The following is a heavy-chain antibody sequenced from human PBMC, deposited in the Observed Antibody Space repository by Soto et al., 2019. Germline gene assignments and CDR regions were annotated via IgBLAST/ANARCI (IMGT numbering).Heavy chain of an antibody. CDR3: ARATSFSGHHGY. Sequence: KPSETLSLTCAVSGGSISSGTDSWSWIRLPPGKALEWIGYIYNSGSTYYNPSLKSRFTISLDTSKNQFSLKLSSVTAADTAVYYCARATSFSGHHGYWGQGTLVTVSS. D-gene: IGHD2-8*02. V-gene: IGHV4-30-2*05. CDR2: IYNSGST. J-gene: IGHJ4*02. CDR1: GGSISSGTDS.